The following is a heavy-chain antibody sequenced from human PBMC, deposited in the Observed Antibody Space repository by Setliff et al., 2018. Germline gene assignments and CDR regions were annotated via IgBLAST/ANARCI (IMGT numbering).Heavy chain of an antibody. V-gene: IGHV5-51*01. CDR3: VRHPYYDSSGYYSYFDY. J-gene: IGHJ4*02. D-gene: IGHD3-22*01. CDR1: GYTFTNYW. Sequence: GESLTISCQGSGYTFTNYWIGWVRQMPGKGLEWMGILKPGDSGIRYSPSFQGQVTLSADTSIATAYLRWTSLKASDTAMYYCVRHPYYDSSGYYSYFDYWGQGALVTV. CDR2: LKPGDSGI.